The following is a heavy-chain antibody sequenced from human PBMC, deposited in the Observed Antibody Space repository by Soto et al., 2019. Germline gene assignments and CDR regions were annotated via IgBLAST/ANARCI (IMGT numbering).Heavy chain of an antibody. Sequence: PSETLSLTCAVYGGSFSGYYWSWIRQPPGKGLEWIGEINHSGSTNYNPSLKSRVTISVDTSKNQFSLKLSSVTAADTAVYCCAREKINFIAARTLDYWGQGTLVTVSS. CDR1: GGSFSGYY. CDR2: INHSGST. J-gene: IGHJ4*02. CDR3: AREKINFIAARTLDY. V-gene: IGHV4-34*01. D-gene: IGHD6-6*01.